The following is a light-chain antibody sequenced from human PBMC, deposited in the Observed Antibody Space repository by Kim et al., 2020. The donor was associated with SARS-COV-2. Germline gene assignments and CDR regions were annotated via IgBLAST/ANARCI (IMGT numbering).Light chain of an antibody. Sequence: AAVGDRVTIHCRASQGIRNDLGWYQQKPGKAPKLLIYAASSLQSGVPSRFSGSGSGTDFTLTISSLQPEDCATYYCLQDYNYPPTFGQGTKVDIK. J-gene: IGKJ1*01. CDR3: LQDYNYPPT. CDR2: AAS. CDR1: QGIRND. V-gene: IGKV1-6*01.